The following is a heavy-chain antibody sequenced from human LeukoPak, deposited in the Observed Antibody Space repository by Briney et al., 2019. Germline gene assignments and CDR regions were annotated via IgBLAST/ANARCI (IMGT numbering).Heavy chain of an antibody. Sequence: GGSLRLSCAASGFTFSSYAMSWVRQAPGKGLDWVSAISGSGGSTYYADSVKGRFTISRDNYKNTLYLQMNSLRAEDTDVYYCAKDAVGARPYYGMDVWGQGTTVTVSS. D-gene: IGHD1-26*01. J-gene: IGHJ6*02. CDR2: ISGSGGST. V-gene: IGHV3-23*01. CDR1: GFTFSSYA. CDR3: AKDAVGARPYYGMDV.